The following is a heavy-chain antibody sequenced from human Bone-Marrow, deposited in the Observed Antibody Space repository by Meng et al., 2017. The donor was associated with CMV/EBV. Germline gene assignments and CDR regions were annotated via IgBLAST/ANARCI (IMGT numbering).Heavy chain of an antibody. Sequence: GESLKISCAASGFTFSSYAMSWVRQAPGKGLEWVSVIYSGGSSTYYADSVKGRFTISRDNSKNTLYLQMNSLRAEDTATYFCAKRSTAMVSWGQGTMVTVSS. D-gene: IGHD5-18*01. J-gene: IGHJ3*01. CDR3: AKRSTAMVS. CDR2: IYSGGSST. V-gene: IGHV3-23*03. CDR1: GFTFSSYA.